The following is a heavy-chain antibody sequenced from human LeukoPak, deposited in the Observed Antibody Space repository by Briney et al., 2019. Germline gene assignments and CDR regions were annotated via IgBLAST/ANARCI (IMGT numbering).Heavy chain of an antibody. CDR2: IKYKIDGTI. V-gene: IGHV3-15*01. D-gene: IGHD3-3*01. J-gene: IGHJ5*02. Sequence: GGSLRLSCAASGFTFTDAWMTWVRQAPGKGLEWVGRIKYKIDGTIDYAAPVKGRFTISRDDSKNTVYLQMNTLKTDDTAVYYCAWSGFNWFGTWGQGTLVTVSS. CDR3: AWSGFNWFGT. CDR1: GFTFTDAW.